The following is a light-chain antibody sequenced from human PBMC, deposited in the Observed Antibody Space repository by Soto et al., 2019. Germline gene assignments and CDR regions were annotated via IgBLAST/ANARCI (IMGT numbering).Light chain of an antibody. V-gene: IGLV5-45*03. CDR3: MIWHSSAWV. CDR2: YKSDSDK. CDR1: SGIDVGTYR. Sequence: QPVLAQSSSLSASPGASASLTCTLRSGIDVGTYRIYWYQQKPGSPPQYLLRYKSDSDKQQGSGVPSRFSGSKDVSANAGILLISGLQSEDEADYYCMIWHSSAWVFGGGTKLTVL. J-gene: IGLJ3*02.